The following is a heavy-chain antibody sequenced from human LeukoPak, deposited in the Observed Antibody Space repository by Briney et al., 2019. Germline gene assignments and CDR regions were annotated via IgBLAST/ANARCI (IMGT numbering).Heavy chain of an antibody. D-gene: IGHD3-10*01. CDR2: IWYDGSNK. V-gene: IGHV3-33*01. J-gene: IGHJ4*02. Sequence: PGGSLRLSCAASGFTFSSYGMHWVRQAPGKGLEWVAVIWYDGSNKYYADSVKGRFTIPRDNSKNTLYLQMNSLRDEDTAVYYCARVTYYGSGSTDYWGRGTLVTVSS. CDR3: ARVTYYGSGSTDY. CDR1: GFTFSSYG.